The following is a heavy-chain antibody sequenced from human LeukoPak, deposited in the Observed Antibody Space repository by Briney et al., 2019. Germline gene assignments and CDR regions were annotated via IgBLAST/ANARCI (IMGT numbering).Heavy chain of an antibody. CDR3: AREVWGPEY. J-gene: IGHJ4*02. CDR1: GFTFTRYW. V-gene: IGHV3-7*01. Sequence: GGSLRLSCAASGFTFTRYWMTWVRQAPGKGLEWVGNIKQDGSDKNYMDSVKGRFTISRDNTKNSVYLQMSSLRAEDTAVYYCAREVWGPEYWGQGTLVTVSS. CDR2: IKQDGSDK. D-gene: IGHD1-14*01.